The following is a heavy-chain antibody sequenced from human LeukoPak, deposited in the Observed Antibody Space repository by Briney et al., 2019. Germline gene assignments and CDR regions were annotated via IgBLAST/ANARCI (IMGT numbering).Heavy chain of an antibody. D-gene: IGHD3-16*01. Sequence: GSLRLSCAASGFTFSNAWMSWVRQAPGKGLEWIGSIYHSGSTYYNPSLKSRVTISVDTSKNQFSLRLTSVTAADTAVYYCARQLDHYDNIYYFDYWGQGTLVTVSS. CDR1: GFTFSNAW. J-gene: IGHJ4*02. V-gene: IGHV4-38-2*01. CDR3: ARQLDHYDNIYYFDY. CDR2: IYHSGST.